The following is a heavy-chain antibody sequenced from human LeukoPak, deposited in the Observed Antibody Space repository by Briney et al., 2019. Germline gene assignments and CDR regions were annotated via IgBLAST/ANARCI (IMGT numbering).Heavy chain of an antibody. CDR2: ISWNSGSI. Sequence: PGGSLRLSCAASGFTFDDYAMHWVRQAPGKGLEWVSGISWNSGSIGYADSVKGRFTISKDIPKNSLYLQMNSLRTEDTAVYFCVKDRGGYVKYKTFESWGQGTLVTVSS. J-gene: IGHJ4*02. D-gene: IGHD5-12*01. CDR1: GFTFDDYA. V-gene: IGHV3-9*01. CDR3: VKDRGGYVKYKTFES.